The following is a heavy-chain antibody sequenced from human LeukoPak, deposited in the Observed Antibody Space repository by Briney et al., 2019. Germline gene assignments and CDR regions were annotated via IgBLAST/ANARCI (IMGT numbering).Heavy chain of an antibody. V-gene: IGHV1-8*01. Sequence: ASVKVSCKASGYTFTSYDINWVRQATAQGLAWMGWMNPNSGNTGYAQKFQGRVTMTRNTSINTAYMELSSLRSEDTAVYYCARAPEWGKSNFYYYMDVWGKGTTVTVSS. CDR3: ARAPEWGKSNFYYYMDV. J-gene: IGHJ6*03. CDR1: GYTFTSYD. D-gene: IGHD1-26*01. CDR2: MNPNSGNT.